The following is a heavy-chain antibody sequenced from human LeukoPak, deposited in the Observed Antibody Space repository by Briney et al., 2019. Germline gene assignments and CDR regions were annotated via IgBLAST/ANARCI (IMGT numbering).Heavy chain of an antibody. CDR2: IIPILGIA. Sequence: SVKVSCRASGGTFSSYAISWLRQPPGQGLEWMGRIIPILGIATYAQKSQGRVTITANKSTSTAYMELSSLRSEDTAVYYCARESGYSYGVFVYWGQRALVTVSS. D-gene: IGHD5-18*01. CDR3: ARESGYSYGVFVY. J-gene: IGHJ4*02. V-gene: IGHV1-69*04. CDR1: GGTFSSYA.